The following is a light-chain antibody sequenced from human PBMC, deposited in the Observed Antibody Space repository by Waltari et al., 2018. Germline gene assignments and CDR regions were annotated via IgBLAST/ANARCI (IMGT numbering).Light chain of an antibody. V-gene: IGKV1-5*03. CDR3: QQYGSLWT. CDR2: KAS. J-gene: IGKJ1*01. Sequence: DIQVTQSPSTLSASVGDRVTITCRASQSISTWMAGYQQKPGKAPKLLIYKASGLEGGVPSRFSGSGSGTDFTRTISSLQPEDFATYYCQQYGSLWTFGQGTKVEL. CDR1: QSISTW.